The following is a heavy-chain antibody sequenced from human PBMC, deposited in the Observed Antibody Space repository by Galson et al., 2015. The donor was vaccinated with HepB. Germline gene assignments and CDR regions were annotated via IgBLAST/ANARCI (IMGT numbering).Heavy chain of an antibody. D-gene: IGHD1-26*01. V-gene: IGHV3-21*01. Sequence: SLRLSCAASGFSFSTHSMYWIRQAPGKGLEWVSSISGSGTNTYSADSVKGRFTISRDNAENSLFLQMNSLSAEDTALYYCARLGLGFYGMDVWGQGTTVTVSS. J-gene: IGHJ6*02. CDR3: ARLGLGFYGMDV. CDR1: GFSFSTHS. CDR2: ISGSGTNT.